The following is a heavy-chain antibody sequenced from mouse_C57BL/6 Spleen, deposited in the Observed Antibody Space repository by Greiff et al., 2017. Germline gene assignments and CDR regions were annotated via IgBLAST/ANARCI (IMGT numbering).Heavy chain of an antibody. CDR2: IFHAGSSN. J-gene: IGHJ4*01. CDR1: GFTFSDYY. D-gene: IGHD2-4*01. CDR3: ARCVDYPFYAMDY. Sequence: EVQGVESEGGLVQPGSSMKLSCTASGFTFSDYYMAWVRQVPEKGLEWVANIFHAGSSNYYRVLLKGRFIISRDNAKNMLYLQMSSLKSEDTATYYCARCVDYPFYAMDYWSQGTSVTVSS. V-gene: IGHV5-16*01.